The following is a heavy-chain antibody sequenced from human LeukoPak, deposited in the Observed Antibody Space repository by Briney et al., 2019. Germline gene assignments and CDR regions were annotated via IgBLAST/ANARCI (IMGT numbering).Heavy chain of an antibody. V-gene: IGHV1-2*06. J-gene: IGHJ6*03. CDR3: ARSARHCNNGVCFTDYYIDL. Sequence: ASVKVSCKAYGYSFTGCYMHWLRQAPGQGLEWMGRINPNSGDPNYPQKFQGRVTMTRDTSISTAYMEMSSLTSDDTAVYYCARSARHCNNGVCFTDYYIDLWGKGTTVIVSS. CDR1: GYSFTGCY. CDR2: INPNSGDP. D-gene: IGHD2-8*01.